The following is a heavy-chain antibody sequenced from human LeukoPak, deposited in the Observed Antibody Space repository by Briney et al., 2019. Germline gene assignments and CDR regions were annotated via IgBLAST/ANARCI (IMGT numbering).Heavy chain of an antibody. D-gene: IGHD6-13*01. V-gene: IGHV1-2*02. CDR2: INPNSGGT. CDR1: GYTFTGYY. J-gene: IGHJ4*02. Sequence: ASVKVSCKASGYTFTGYYMHWVRQAPGQGLEWMGWINPNSGGTNYAQKFQGRVTMTGDTSISTAYMELSRLRSDDTAVYYCAREYSSSWYQEVFDYWGQGTLVTVPS. CDR3: AREYSSSWYQEVFDY.